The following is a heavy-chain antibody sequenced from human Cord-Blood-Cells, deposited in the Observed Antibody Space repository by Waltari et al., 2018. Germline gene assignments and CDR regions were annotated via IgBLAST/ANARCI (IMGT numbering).Heavy chain of an antibody. D-gene: IGHD6-13*01. CDR1: GFTFTSSA. V-gene: IGHV1-58*01. J-gene: IGHJ5*02. Sequence: QMQLVQSGPEVKKPGTSVKVSCKASGFTFTSSAVQWVRPARGQRLAWIGWIVVGSGNTNYAQKFQERVTITRDMSTSTAYMELSSLRSEDTAVYYCAADLYSSSLGWFDPWGQGTLVTVSS. CDR3: AADLYSSSLGWFDP. CDR2: IVVGSGNT.